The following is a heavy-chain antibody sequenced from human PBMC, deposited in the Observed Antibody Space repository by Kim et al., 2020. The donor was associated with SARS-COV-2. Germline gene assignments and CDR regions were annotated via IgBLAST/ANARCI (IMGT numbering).Heavy chain of an antibody. D-gene: IGHD3-10*01. J-gene: IGHJ4*02. Sequence: GGSLRLSCAASGFTFSSYAMSWVRQAPGKGLEWVSVISGSGGSTYYADSVKGRFTISRDNYKNTLYLQMNSLRAEDTAVYYCAKDHYGSGSYYPVPFFDYWGQGTLVTVSS. V-gene: IGHV3-23*01. CDR2: ISGSGGST. CDR3: AKDHYGSGSYYPVPFFDY. CDR1: GFTFSSYA.